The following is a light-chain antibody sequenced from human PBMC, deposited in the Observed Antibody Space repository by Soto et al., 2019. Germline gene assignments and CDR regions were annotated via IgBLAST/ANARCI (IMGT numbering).Light chain of an antibody. CDR2: WAS. J-gene: IGKJ4*01. V-gene: IGKV4-1*01. Sequence: DIVMTQSPDSLAVSLGERATINCKSSQSVLSSSKNKNYLAWYQQKPGQPPKLLMYWASTRGSGVPDRFSGSGSEAEFTLTSSSLPVEDVAVYYCQQYYSPPLTFGGGTKVEIK. CDR1: QSVLSSSKNKNY. CDR3: QQYYSPPLT.